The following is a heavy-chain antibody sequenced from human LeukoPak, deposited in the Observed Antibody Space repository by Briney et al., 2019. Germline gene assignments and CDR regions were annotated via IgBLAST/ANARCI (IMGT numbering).Heavy chain of an antibody. V-gene: IGHV1-2*02. Sequence: ASVKVSCKASGYTFTGYYVHWVRQAPGQGLEWMGWINPNSAGTQYAQKFRGRVTMTRDTSSSTACMELSRLKSDDTAVYYCATYSGPLGYWGQGTLVTVSS. CDR1: GYTFTGYY. CDR2: INPNSAGT. D-gene: IGHD6-19*01. CDR3: ATYSGPLGY. J-gene: IGHJ4*02.